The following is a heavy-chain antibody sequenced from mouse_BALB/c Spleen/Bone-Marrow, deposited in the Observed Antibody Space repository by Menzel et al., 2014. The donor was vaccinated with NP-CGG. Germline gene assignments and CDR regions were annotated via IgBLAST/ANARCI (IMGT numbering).Heavy chain of an antibody. D-gene: IGHD1-1*01. CDR2: INPSSGYT. CDR3: ARSGRLLRDPYIDY. J-gene: IGHJ2*01. CDR1: GYTFTSYT. V-gene: IGHV1-4*01. Sequence: QVQLQQSGAELARPGASVKMSCKASGYTFTSYTMHWVKQRPGPGLEWIGYINPSSGYTNYNQKFKDKATLTADKSSSTAYMQLSSQTSEDSAVYYCARSGRLLRDPYIDYWGQGTTLTVSS.